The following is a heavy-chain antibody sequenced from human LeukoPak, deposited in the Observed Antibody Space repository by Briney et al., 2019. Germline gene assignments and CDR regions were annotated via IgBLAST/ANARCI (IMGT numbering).Heavy chain of an antibody. V-gene: IGHV1-8*03. Sequence: ASVKVSCKASGYTFTNYAINWVRQATGQGPEWMGWMNPNSGNTGYAQNFQGRVAITRNTSISTAYMELCGMRSAETAVYYCARGPGLNQYIQHWGQGTLVTVSS. CDR2: MNPNSGNT. CDR1: GYTFTNYA. CDR3: ARGPGLNQYIQH. J-gene: IGHJ1*01.